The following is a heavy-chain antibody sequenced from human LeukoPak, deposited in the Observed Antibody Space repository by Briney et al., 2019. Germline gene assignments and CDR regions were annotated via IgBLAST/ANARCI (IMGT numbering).Heavy chain of an antibody. J-gene: IGHJ5*02. CDR1: GGSISSSSYY. CDR2: IYYSGST. D-gene: IGHD1-14*01. Sequence: PSETLSLTCTVSGGSISSSSYYWGWIRQPPGKGLEWIGSIYYSGSTYYNPSLKSRVTISVDTSKSQFSLKLSSVTAADTAVYYCARNTLRRGWFDPWGQGTLVTVSS. V-gene: IGHV4-39*01. CDR3: ARNTLRRGWFDP.